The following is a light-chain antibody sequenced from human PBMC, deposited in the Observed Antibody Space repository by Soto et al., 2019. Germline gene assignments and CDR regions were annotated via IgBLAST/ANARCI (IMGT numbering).Light chain of an antibody. CDR1: QTGSRN. CDR2: GAS. Sequence: EVVITRSPARLCVSPWQRDTLPFRASQTGSRNLAWYHQKPGDAPSLLIYGASNRADGIPARFSGSGSWTHFTLTIISLEPEDFAVSYCQQRSNWPPVTFGQGTRLEIK. CDR3: QQRSNWPPVT. V-gene: IGKV3-11*01. J-gene: IGKJ5*01.